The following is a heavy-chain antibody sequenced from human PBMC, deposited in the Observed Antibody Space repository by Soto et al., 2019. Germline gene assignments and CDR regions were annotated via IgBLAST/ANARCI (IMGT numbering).Heavy chain of an antibody. CDR3: ARGNYYGSGSYMVDP. J-gene: IGHJ5*02. D-gene: IGHD3-10*01. CDR2: VIPMFGRV. V-gene: IGHV1-69*06. CDR1: GGTFTSYS. Sequence: SVKVSCKTYGGTFTSYSVTWLRQSPGQGLEWMGEVIPMFGRVNYAQNFQGRVTIIADKSTSTGYMELSSLRSEDTAVYYCARGNYYGSGSYMVDPWGQGTLVTVSS.